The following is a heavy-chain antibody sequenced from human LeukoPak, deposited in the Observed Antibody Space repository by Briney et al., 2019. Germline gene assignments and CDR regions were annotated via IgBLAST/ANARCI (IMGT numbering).Heavy chain of an antibody. Sequence: SETLSLTCAVYGGSFSGYYWGWIRQPPGKGLEWIGSIYHSGSTYYNPSLKSRVTISVDTSKNQFSLKLSSVTAADTAVYYCARDNEVTAVAGTSDYWGQGTLVTVSS. J-gene: IGHJ4*02. CDR3: ARDNEVTAVAGTSDY. CDR1: GGSFSGYY. D-gene: IGHD6-19*01. V-gene: IGHV4-38-2*02. CDR2: IYHSGST.